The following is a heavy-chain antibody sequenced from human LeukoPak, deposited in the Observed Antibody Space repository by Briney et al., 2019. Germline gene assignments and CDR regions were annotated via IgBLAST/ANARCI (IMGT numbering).Heavy chain of an antibody. J-gene: IGHJ3*02. Sequence: ASVKVSCKASGGTFSSYAISWVRQAPGQGLEWMGGIIPIFGTANYAQKFQGRVTITADESTSTAYMELSSLRSEDTAVYYCARDLGTYYDFWSGYQGAFDIWGQGTMVTVSS. D-gene: IGHD3-3*01. CDR2: IIPIFGTA. V-gene: IGHV1-69*01. CDR1: GGTFSSYA. CDR3: ARDLGTYYDFWSGYQGAFDI.